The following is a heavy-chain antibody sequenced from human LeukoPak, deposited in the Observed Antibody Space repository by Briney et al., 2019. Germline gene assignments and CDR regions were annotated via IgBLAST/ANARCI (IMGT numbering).Heavy chain of an antibody. D-gene: IGHD6-25*01. CDR2: IYPGDSDT. J-gene: IGHJ4*02. CDR1: GYSFTSYW. V-gene: IGHV5-51*01. Sequence: GESLKISCKGSGYSFTSYWIGWVRQMPGKGLEWMGIIYPGDSDTRYSPSLQGQVTISADKSISTAYLQWSSLKASDTAMYYCATRIAADDEYFDYWGQGTLVTVSS. CDR3: ATRIAADDEYFDY.